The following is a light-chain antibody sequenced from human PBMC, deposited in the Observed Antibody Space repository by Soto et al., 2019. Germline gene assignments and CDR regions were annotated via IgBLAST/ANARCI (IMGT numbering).Light chain of an antibody. CDR3: QQYKNWPPLT. Sequence: EIVMTQSPATLSVSPGERATLSCRASQSVSYNLAWYQKKPGQGPRLLIYGAFTRATGIPARFSGSGSGTEFTLTISSLQSEDFGVYYCQQYKNWPPLTFGGGTKVEIK. CDR2: GAF. J-gene: IGKJ4*01. V-gene: IGKV3-15*01. CDR1: QSVSYN.